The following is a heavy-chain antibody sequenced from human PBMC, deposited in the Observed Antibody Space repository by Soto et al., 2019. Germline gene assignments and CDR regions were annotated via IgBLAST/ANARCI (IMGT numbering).Heavy chain of an antibody. CDR1: GVSFRDYY. J-gene: IGHJ6*02. V-gene: IGHV3-11*06. CDR3: ATVFCDDYARGCKICGMDV. Sequence: PGGSLRLSCAAYGVSFRDYYMSWNRQAPGKGLEWVAYLGRGRRYTAYAESVKGRFTISRDDAKHSLFLQMNSLRAEDTAVYYCATVFCDDYARGCKICGMDVSG. D-gene: IGHD4-17*01. CDR2: LGRGRRYT.